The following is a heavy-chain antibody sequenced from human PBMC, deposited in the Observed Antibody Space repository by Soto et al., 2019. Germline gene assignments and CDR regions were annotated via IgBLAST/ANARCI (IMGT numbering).Heavy chain of an antibody. CDR1: GYTFTSFY. Sequence: QMQLVQSGAEVKRPGASVRVSCKSSGYTFTSFYIHWVRQAPGQGLEWMGIINPSGGITNFAQRLQGRVTTTRDTSTKTLSMELSRLKSDATAVYYCASSPAFSSSWYGIPPDPSHGMDVWGQGTTVTVS. CDR3: ASSPAFSSSWYGIPPDPSHGMDV. D-gene: IGHD6-13*01. V-gene: IGHV1-46*04. J-gene: IGHJ6*02. CDR2: INPSGGIT.